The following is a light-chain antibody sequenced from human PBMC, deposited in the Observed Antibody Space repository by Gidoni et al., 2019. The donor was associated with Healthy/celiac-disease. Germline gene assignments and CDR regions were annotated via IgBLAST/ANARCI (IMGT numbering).Light chain of an antibody. J-gene: IGKJ2*01. Sequence: LVLTHSPATLSLSPGERATLSGRASQSVSSYLAWYQQKPGQAPSLLIYEASNRATGIPARFSGSGSGTDLTLTISSLEPEDFAVYYCQQRSNWPRTFXXXTKLEIK. CDR1: QSVSSY. V-gene: IGKV3-11*01. CDR3: QQRSNWPRT. CDR2: EAS.